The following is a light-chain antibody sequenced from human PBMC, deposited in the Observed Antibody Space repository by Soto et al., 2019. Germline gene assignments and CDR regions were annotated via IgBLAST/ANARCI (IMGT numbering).Light chain of an antibody. CDR2: DAS. CDR1: QTINYY. V-gene: IGKV1-33*01. J-gene: IGKJ1*01. CDR3: QQYEDLPRT. Sequence: DNQMTQSPSSLSASVGDSVTITCQASQTINYYLNWYQQKPGKAPELLIYDASNLETGVPSKFSGSGFGTYFTFTVSNLQPEDIATYYCQQYEDLPRTFGQGTKVDIK.